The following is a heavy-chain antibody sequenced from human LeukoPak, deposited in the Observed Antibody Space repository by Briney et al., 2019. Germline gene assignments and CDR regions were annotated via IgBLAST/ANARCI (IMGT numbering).Heavy chain of an antibody. CDR3: ASPLEGLLWFGELGY. CDR2: IYHSGST. D-gene: IGHD3-10*01. V-gene: IGHV4-4*02. CDR1: GGSGGSISSSNY. J-gene: IGHJ4*02. Sequence: SETLSLTCAVSGGSGGSISSSNYWSWVRQPPGKGLEWIGEIYHSGSTNYNPSLKSRVTISVGKSKNQFSLKLNSVTAADTAVYYCASPLEGLLWFGELGYWGQGTLVTVSS.